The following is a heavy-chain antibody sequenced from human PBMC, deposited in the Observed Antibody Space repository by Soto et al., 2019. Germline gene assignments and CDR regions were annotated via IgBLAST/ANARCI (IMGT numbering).Heavy chain of an antibody. D-gene: IGHD1-26*01. V-gene: IGHV4-34*01. Sequence: PSETLSLTCVVSGGSFSTYYYNWIRQSPGKGLEWIGEINHSGSNNYSPSLKSRVTMSLDTSKNQFSLKLTSVTAADTAVYYCARGGSNDRQVAFDIWGQGTMVTVSS. CDR3: ARGGSNDRQVAFDI. CDR2: INHSGSN. J-gene: IGHJ3*02. CDR1: GGSFSTYY.